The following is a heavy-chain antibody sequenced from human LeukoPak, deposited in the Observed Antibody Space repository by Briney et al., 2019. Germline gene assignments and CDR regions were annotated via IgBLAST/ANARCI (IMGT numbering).Heavy chain of an antibody. CDR3: ARESGKFDY. V-gene: IGHV3-43*02. CDR1: GFTFSNYG. J-gene: IGHJ4*02. CDR2: ISGDGVST. Sequence: GRSLRLSCAASGFTFSNYGIHWVRQAPGKGLEWVSLISGDGVSTFYADSVKGRFSISRDNSKNSLSLEMNSLRTEDTAMYYCARESGKFDYWGQGTLVAVSS.